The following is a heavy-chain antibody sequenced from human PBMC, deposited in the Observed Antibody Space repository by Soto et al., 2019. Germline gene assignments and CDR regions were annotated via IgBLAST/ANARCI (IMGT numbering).Heavy chain of an antibody. CDR2: ISAYNGNT. D-gene: IGHD3-3*01. CDR1: GYTFTSYG. CDR3: ARDLSRGDFWSGYYIGFDY. Sequence: ASVKVSCKASGYTFTSYGISWVRQAPGQGLGWMGWISAYNGNTNYAQKLQGRVTMTTDTSTSTAYMELRSLRSDDTAVYYCARDLSRGDFWSGYYIGFDYWGQGTLVTVSS. J-gene: IGHJ4*02. V-gene: IGHV1-18*04.